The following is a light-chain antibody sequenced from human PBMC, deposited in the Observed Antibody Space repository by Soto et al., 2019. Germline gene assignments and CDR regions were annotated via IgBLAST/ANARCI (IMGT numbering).Light chain of an antibody. CDR1: SSDVGSYNL. J-gene: IGLJ1*01. CDR2: EGS. CDR3: CSYAGSSTPLYV. Sequence: QSALTRPASVAGSPGQSITISCTGTSSDVGSYNLVSWYQQHPGKAPKLTIYEGSKRPSGISNSFSGSKSGNTASLTISGLQAEDEADYYCCSYAGSSTPLYVFGTGTKVTVL. V-gene: IGLV2-23*01.